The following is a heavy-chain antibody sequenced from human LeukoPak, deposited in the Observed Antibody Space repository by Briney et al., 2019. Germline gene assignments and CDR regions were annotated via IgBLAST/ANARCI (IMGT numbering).Heavy chain of an antibody. CDR1: GFTFSSYA. Sequence: GGSLRLSCAASGFTFSSYAMSWVRQAPEKGLEWVSDISGSGGSTYYADSVKGRFTISRDNSKNTLYLQMNSLRAEDTAVYYCAKDRERYCSSTRCYTVSDYWGQGTLVTVSS. V-gene: IGHV3-23*01. CDR2: ISGSGGST. J-gene: IGHJ4*02. D-gene: IGHD2-2*02. CDR3: AKDRERYCSSTRCYTVSDY.